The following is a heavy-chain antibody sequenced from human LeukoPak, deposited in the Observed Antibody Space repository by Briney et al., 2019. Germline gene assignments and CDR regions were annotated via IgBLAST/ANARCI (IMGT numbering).Heavy chain of an antibody. CDR3: ARELAVTTLSGVGYYYGMDV. V-gene: IGHV1-46*01. Sequence: ASVKVSCKASGYTFTSYYMHWVRQAPGQGLEWMGIINPSGGSTSYAQKFQGRVTMTRDTSISTAYMELSRLRSDDTAVYYCARELAVTTLSGVGYYYGMDVWGQGTTVTVSS. J-gene: IGHJ6*02. D-gene: IGHD4-17*01. CDR1: GYTFTSYY. CDR2: INPSGGST.